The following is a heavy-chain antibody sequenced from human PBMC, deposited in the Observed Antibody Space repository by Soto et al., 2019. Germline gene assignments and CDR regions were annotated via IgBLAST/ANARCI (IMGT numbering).Heavy chain of an antibody. CDR1: GGSISSGAYY. V-gene: IGHV4-39*07. CDR3: TRGLFSGSSYSGSWYYFDS. D-gene: IGHD1-26*01. Sequence: SETLSLTCTVSGGSISSGAYYWSWIRQHPGKGLQWIGQINHSGSSIYNPSLKNRVTISTMSNNKFSLELSSVTAADTAVYYCTRGLFSGSSYSGSWYYFDSWGQGTMVTVSS. CDR2: INHSGSS. J-gene: IGHJ4*02.